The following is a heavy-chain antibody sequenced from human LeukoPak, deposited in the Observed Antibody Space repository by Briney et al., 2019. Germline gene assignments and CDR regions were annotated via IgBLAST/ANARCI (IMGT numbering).Heavy chain of an antibody. J-gene: IGHJ6*02. D-gene: IGHD3-9*01. CDR2: ISAYNGNT. Sequence: ASVKVSCKASGYTFTSYGISWVRQAPGQGLEWMGWISAYNGNTNYAQKLQGRVTMTTDTSTSTAYMELRSLRSDDTAVYYCARDREPLRYFDWLLREVGYGMDVWGQGTTVTVSS. CDR3: ARDREPLRYFDWLLREVGYGMDV. CDR1: GYTFTSYG. V-gene: IGHV1-18*01.